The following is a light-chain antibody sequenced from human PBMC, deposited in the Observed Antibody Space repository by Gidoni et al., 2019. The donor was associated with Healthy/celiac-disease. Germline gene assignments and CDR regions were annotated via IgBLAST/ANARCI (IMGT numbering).Light chain of an antibody. CDR1: QSVISTY. V-gene: IGKV3-20*01. CDR3: QQYDDSPWT. CDR2: GAS. J-gene: IGKJ1*01. Sequence: EIVLTQSPGTLSLSPGKRATLSCSASQSVISTYLAWLQQKPGQAPRLLIYGASTRATGIPDRFSGSGSGTDFTLTISRLEPEDSAVYYCQQYDDSPWTFGQGTKVEIK.